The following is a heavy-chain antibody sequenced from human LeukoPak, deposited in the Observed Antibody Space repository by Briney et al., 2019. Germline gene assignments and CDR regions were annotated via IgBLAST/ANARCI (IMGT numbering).Heavy chain of an antibody. CDR2: IFHRGST. V-gene: IGHV4-38-2*02. Sequence: SETLSLTCTVSGYSISSGYYWGWIRQPPGKGLEWIATIFHRGSTYHNPSLKSRVTISVDTSKNQFSLELSSVTAADTAVYYCARHLRSGAVDYWGQGTLVTVSS. CDR3: ARHLRSGAVDY. CDR1: GYSISSGYY. J-gene: IGHJ4*02. D-gene: IGHD4-17*01.